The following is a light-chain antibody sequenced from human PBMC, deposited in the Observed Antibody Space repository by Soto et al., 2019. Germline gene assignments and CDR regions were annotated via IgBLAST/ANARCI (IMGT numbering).Light chain of an antibody. Sequence: QSVLTHPASVSGSPGQSITISCTGTSSDIGGYNYVSWYQQHPGKAPKLMIYDVSNRPSGVSDRFSGSKSGRTASLTISGLQPQDEADYYCSSYTSIIAVVFGGGTKVTV. J-gene: IGLJ2*01. CDR3: SSYTSIIAVV. V-gene: IGLV2-14*03. CDR1: SSDIGGYNY. CDR2: DVS.